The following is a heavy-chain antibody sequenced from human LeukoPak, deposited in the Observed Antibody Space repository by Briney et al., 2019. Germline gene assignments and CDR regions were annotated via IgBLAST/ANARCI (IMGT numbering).Heavy chain of an antibody. CDR3: ARDVGGREGLDY. CDR2: IYYSGST. D-gene: IGHD2-15*01. Sequence: SSVPQTKKKGLEWIGYIYYSGSTNYNPSLKSRVTISVDTSKNQFSLKLSSVTAADTAVYYCARDVGGREGLDYWGQGTLVTVSS. V-gene: IGHV4-59*01. J-gene: IGHJ4*02.